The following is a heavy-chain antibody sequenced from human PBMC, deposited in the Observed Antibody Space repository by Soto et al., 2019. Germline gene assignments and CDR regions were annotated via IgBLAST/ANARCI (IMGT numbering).Heavy chain of an antibody. CDR3: AEGRGEAAGYFDY. V-gene: IGHV3-30*18. CDR1: GFPFSSYG. D-gene: IGHD6-13*01. Sequence: QVQLVESGGGVVQPGRSLRLSCAASGFPFSSYGMHWVRQAPGKGLEWVAVISYDGSNKYYADSVKGRFTISRDNFKNTLFPQKNTLKTEEQAGYYFAEGRGEAAGYFDYWVQGTLVTVSS. J-gene: IGHJ4*02. CDR2: ISYDGSNK.